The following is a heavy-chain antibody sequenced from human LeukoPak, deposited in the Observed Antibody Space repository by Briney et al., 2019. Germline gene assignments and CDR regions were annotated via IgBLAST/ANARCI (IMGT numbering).Heavy chain of an antibody. V-gene: IGHV4-39*07. CDR2: IYYSGST. CDR3: ARGLDSYGLNPLANWFDP. D-gene: IGHD5-18*01. J-gene: IGHJ5*02. Sequence: SETLSLTCTVSGGSISSSSYYWGWIRQPPGKGLEWIGSIYYSGSTYYNPSLKSRVTISVDTSKNQFSLKLSSVTAADTAVYYCARGLDSYGLNPLANWFDPWGQGTLVNVSS. CDR1: GGSISSSSYY.